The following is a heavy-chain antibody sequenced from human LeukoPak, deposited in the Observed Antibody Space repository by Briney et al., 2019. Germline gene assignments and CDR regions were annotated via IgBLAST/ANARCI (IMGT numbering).Heavy chain of an antibody. V-gene: IGHV1-2*04. D-gene: IGHD2-2*01. Sequence: VSVKVSCKASGYTFTGYYMHWVRQAPGQGLEWMGWINPNSGGTNYAQKFQGWVTMTRDTSISTAYMELSRLRSDDTAVYYCARAQYQLLDNWFDPRGQGTLVTVSS. CDR1: GYTFTGYY. J-gene: IGHJ5*02. CDR3: ARAQYQLLDNWFDP. CDR2: INPNSGGT.